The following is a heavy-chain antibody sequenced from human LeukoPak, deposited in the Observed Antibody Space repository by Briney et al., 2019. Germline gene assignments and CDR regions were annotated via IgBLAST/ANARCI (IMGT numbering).Heavy chain of an antibody. D-gene: IGHD6-19*01. V-gene: IGHV3-33*01. CDR1: GFTFSSYG. Sequence: GGSLRLSCAASGFTFSSYGMHWVRQAPGKGLEWVAVIWYDGSNKYYADSVKGRFTISRDNSKNTLYLQMNSLRAEDTAVYYCARADSSGWATHFDYWGQGTLVTVSS. CDR2: IWYDGSNK. J-gene: IGHJ4*02. CDR3: ARADSSGWATHFDY.